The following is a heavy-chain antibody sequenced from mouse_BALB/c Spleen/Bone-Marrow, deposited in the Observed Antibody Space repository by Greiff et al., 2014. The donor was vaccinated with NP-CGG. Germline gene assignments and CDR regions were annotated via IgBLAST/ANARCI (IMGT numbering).Heavy chain of an antibody. V-gene: IGHV1-20*01. Sequence: EVQLQQSGPELVKPGASVKISCKASGYSFTGYFVNWVMQSHGKSLEWIGRINPYNGDTFYNQKFKGKATLTVDKSSSTAHMELQSLTSEDSAVYYCTRVTTDWYFDVWGAGTTVTVSS. CDR2: INPYNGDT. CDR1: GYSFTGYF. CDR3: TRVTTDWYFDV. J-gene: IGHJ1*01. D-gene: IGHD1-1*01.